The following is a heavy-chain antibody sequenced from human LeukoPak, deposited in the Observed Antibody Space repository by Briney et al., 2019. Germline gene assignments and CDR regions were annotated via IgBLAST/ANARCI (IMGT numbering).Heavy chain of an antibody. D-gene: IGHD4-23*01. J-gene: IGHJ6*03. V-gene: IGHV3-74*01. CDR1: GFTISSYW. CDR3: ARAGGLALLNYYYYMDV. Sequence: GGSLRLSCAASGFTISSYWMHWVRKAPGKGLVWVSRINSDGTSTSYADSVKGRFTISRDNAKNTLYLQMNSLRAEGSALYYCARAGGLALLNYYYYMDVWGKGTTVTVSS. CDR2: INSDGTST.